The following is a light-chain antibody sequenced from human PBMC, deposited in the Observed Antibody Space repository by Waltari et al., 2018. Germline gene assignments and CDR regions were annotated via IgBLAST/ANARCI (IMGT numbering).Light chain of an antibody. CDR1: SRDVGAYNL. V-gene: IGLV2-23*02. J-gene: IGLJ3*02. CDR2: GVT. Sequence: QSALTQSASVSGSPGQSFTISCTGTSRDVGAYNLVSWYQQLPGRAPKLILSGVTKRPSGISDRFSGSKSGNTASLTISGLQSEDEADYYCSSYTQSRTRVFGGGTKLTVL. CDR3: SSYTQSRTRV.